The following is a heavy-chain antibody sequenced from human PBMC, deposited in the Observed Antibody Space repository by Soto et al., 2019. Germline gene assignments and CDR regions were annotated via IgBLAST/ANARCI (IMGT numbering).Heavy chain of an antibody. CDR1: GFTFNTYT. CDR2: VSGDGSTK. V-gene: IGHV3-30-3*01. CDR3: VRGSLCYYEYGHYYYGLDV. J-gene: IGHJ6*02. D-gene: IGHD3-22*01. Sequence: QVELVESGGGVVQPGRSLRLSCVASGFTFNTYTIHWVRQAPGKGLQWVALVSGDGSTKRYADSVKGRFTISRDNSKSTVYLQSNSLVPVDADVYYWVRGSLCYYEYGHYYYGLDVWGQGATVTGSS.